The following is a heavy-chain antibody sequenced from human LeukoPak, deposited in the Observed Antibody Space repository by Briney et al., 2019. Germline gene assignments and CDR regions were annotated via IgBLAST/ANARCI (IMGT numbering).Heavy chain of an antibody. V-gene: IGHV1-3*01. Sequence: ASVKVSCKASGYTFTSYAMHWVRQASGQRLEWMGWINAGNGNTKYSQKFQGRVTITRDTSASTAYMELSSLRSEDTAVYYCARDRGSSGYYGTFDYWGQGTLVTVSS. J-gene: IGHJ4*02. CDR1: GYTFTSYA. CDR2: INAGNGNT. D-gene: IGHD3-22*01. CDR3: ARDRGSSGYYGTFDY.